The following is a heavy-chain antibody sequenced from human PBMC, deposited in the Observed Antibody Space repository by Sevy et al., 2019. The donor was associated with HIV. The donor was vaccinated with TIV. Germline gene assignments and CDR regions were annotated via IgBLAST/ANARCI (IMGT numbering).Heavy chain of an antibody. CDR2: IYYSGST. V-gene: IGHV4-30-4*01. CDR3: AGERKMATIVY. CDR1: GGSISSGDYY. D-gene: IGHD5-12*01. Sequence: SETLSLTCTVSGGSISSGDYYWSWIRRPPGKGLEWIGYIYYSGSTYYNPSLKSRVTISVDTSKNQFSLKLSSVTAADTAVYYCAGERKMATIVYWGQGTLVTVSS. J-gene: IGHJ4*02.